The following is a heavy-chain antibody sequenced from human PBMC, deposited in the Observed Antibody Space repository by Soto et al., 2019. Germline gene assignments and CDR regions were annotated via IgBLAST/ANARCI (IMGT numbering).Heavy chain of an antibody. CDR2: IDPSDSYT. V-gene: IGHV5-10-1*01. J-gene: IGHJ6*02. D-gene: IGHD1-20*01. Sequence: GESLKISCKGSGYSFTSYWISWVRQMPGKGLEWMGRIDPSDSYTNYSPSFQGHVTISADKSISTAYLQWSSLKASDTAMYYCARRTGGITGNYYGMDVWGQGTTVTVSS. CDR1: GYSFTSYW. CDR3: ARRTGGITGNYYGMDV.